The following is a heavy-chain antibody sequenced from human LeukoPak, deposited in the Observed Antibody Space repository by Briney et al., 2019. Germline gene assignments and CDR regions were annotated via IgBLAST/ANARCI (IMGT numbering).Heavy chain of an antibody. CDR3: ATGSYSGGFDK. V-gene: IGHV4-4*07. CDR2: IRNSGSA. CDR1: GGSISPYQ. D-gene: IGHD2-8*02. Sequence: PSETLSLTCTVSGGSISPYQWSWIRQSAGKRLEWIGLIRNSGSADYNPSLKSRVTLSIDTSKSQISLRLTSVTAADTAVYHCATGSYSGGFDKWGQGTLVIVSS. J-gene: IGHJ4*02.